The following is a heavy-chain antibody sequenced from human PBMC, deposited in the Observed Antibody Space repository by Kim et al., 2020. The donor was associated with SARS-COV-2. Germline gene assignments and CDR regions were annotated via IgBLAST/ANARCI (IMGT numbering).Heavy chain of an antibody. D-gene: IGHD3-10*01. Sequence: GGSLRLSCAASGFTFGDYAMHWVRQAPGKGLEWVSGISWNSGSIGYADSVKGRFTISRDNAKNSLYLQMNSLRAEDTAMYYCAKDTGSGSYYNVVFFDYWGQGTLVTVSS. J-gene: IGHJ4*02. CDR3: AKDTGSGSYYNVVFFDY. CDR1: GFTFGDYA. V-gene: IGHV3-9*01. CDR2: ISWNSGSI.